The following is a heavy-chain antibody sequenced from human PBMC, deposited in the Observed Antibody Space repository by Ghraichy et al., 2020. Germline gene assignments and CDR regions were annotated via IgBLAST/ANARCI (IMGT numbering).Heavy chain of an antibody. J-gene: IGHJ4*02. CDR2: ISGSGSTT. Sequence: GGSLRLSCTATGFIFSSYAMNGFRQAPGKGLEWVSGISGSGSTTYYADSVKGRFTISRDNSKNTLFLQMNSLRAEDTAIYYCAKAGDYYCGVNCYPDFWGQGTLVTVSS. CDR1: GFIFSSYA. V-gene: IGHV3-23*01. D-gene: IGHD2-21*02. CDR3: AKAGDYYCGVNCYPDF.